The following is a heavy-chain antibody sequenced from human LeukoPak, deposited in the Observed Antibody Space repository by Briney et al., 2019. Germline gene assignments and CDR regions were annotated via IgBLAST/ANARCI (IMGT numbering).Heavy chain of an antibody. D-gene: IGHD6-19*01. CDR3: AQRGSVAGTSRYFDL. CDR1: GFTFSSYS. Sequence: PGGSLRLSCAASGFTFSSYSMNWVRQAPGKGLEWVSSISSSSSYIYYADSVKGRFTISRDNAKNSLYLQMNSLRAEDTAVYYCAQRGSVAGTSRYFDLWGRGTLVTVSS. J-gene: IGHJ2*01. CDR2: ISSSSSYI. V-gene: IGHV3-21*01.